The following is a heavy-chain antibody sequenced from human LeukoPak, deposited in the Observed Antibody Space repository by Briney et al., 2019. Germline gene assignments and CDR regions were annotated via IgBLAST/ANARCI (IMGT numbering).Heavy chain of an antibody. Sequence: ASVKVSCKASGYTFTGYYMHWVRQAPGQGLEWMGWINPNSGGTNYAQKFQGWVTMTRDTSITTVYMELTSLKSDDTAVYYCARDRTIMIRGVTLPLNYFDSWGQGTLVTVSS. CDR2: INPNSGGT. J-gene: IGHJ4*02. CDR1: GYTFTGYY. V-gene: IGHV1-2*04. CDR3: ARDRTIMIRGVTLPLNYFDS. D-gene: IGHD3-10*01.